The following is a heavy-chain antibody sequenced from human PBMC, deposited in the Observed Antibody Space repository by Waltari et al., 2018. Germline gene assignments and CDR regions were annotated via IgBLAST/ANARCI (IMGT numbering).Heavy chain of an antibody. V-gene: IGHV3-21*01. CDR3: ARDHASGGDSPPY. CDR1: GVLFSLYT. D-gene: IGHD2-21*02. CDR2: ITSSGSRI. Sequence: VPLVESGGGLVQHGGALRLPGAASGVLFSLYTMNWVRQAPGKGLEWVSSITSSGSRIYYAASVKGRFTISRDNGKSSLYLQMNSLRAEDTAMYYCARDHASGGDSPPYWGQGTLVTVSS. J-gene: IGHJ4*02.